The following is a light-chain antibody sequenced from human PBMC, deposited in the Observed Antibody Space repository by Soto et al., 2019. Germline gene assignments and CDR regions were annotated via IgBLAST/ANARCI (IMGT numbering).Light chain of an antibody. Sequence: DIQLTQSPSFLSASIGDRVTFTCRASQGISTFLAWYQHTPGKAPKLLIYAASTLQSGVPSRFSGSGSGREFTLTISRLQPEDFATYYCQQLSGYPWTFGQGTKVEIK. CDR1: QGISTF. CDR2: AAS. V-gene: IGKV1-9*01. J-gene: IGKJ1*01. CDR3: QQLSGYPWT.